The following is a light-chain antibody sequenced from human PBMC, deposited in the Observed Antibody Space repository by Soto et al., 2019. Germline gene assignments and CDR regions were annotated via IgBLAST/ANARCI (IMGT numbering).Light chain of an antibody. CDR2: RDD. V-gene: IGLV1-47*01. Sequence: QSVLTQPPSASGAPGQKVTISCSGSRSNIAKNYVYWYQHLPGAAPKLLIYRDDQRPSGVPDRFSAYKSGTSASLAISGLRPEDEADYYCAVWDDGLNGLFGGGTKLTVL. J-gene: IGLJ3*02. CDR3: AVWDDGLNGL. CDR1: RSNIAKNY.